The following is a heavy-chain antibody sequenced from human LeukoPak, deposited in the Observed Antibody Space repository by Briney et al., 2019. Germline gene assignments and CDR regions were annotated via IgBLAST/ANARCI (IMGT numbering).Heavy chain of an antibody. D-gene: IGHD2-8*01. CDR3: AAILGYCTNGVCYTGYYGMDV. CDR2: ISSSGSTI. Sequence: GGSLRLSCAASGFTFSSYDMNWVRQAPGKGLEWVSYISSSGSTIYYADSVKGRFTISRDNAKNSLYLQMNSLRAEDTAVYYCAAILGYCTNGVCYTGYYGMDVWGQGTTVTVSS. V-gene: IGHV3-48*03. CDR1: GFTFSSYD. J-gene: IGHJ6*02.